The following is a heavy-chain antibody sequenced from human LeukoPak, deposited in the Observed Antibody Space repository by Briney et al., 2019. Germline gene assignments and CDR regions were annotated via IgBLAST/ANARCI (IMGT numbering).Heavy chain of an antibody. D-gene: IGHD3-22*01. V-gene: IGHV4-39*01. CDR1: GASISSSSYH. Sequence: SETLSLTCTVSGASISSSSYHWGWIRQPPGKGLEWIGSLYYSGSTYYNPSLKGRLTISVDTSKNQFSLKLSSVTAADTAVYYCARHIYYYDSSDYHYYFYYYMDVWGKGTTVTVSS. J-gene: IGHJ6*03. CDR3: ARHIYYYDSSDYHYYFYYYMDV. CDR2: LYYSGST.